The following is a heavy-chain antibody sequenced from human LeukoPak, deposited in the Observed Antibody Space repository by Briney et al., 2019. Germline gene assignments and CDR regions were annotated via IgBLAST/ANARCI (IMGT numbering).Heavy chain of an antibody. CDR2: IFHSGNT. CDR1: GYSISSGYY. Sequence: SETLSLTCTVSGYSISSGYYWGWIRQPPGEGLEWIGNIFHSGNTYYNPSLKSRVTISVDTSKNQFYLKLSSVTAADTAVYYCARLRSERGILTGYYYYYYMDVWGKGTTVTISS. CDR3: ARLRSERGILTGYYYYYYMDV. V-gene: IGHV4-38-2*02. D-gene: IGHD3-9*01. J-gene: IGHJ6*03.